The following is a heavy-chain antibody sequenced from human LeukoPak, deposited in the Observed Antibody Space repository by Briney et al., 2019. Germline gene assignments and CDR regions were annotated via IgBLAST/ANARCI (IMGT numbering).Heavy chain of an antibody. D-gene: IGHD3-22*01. CDR2: IKSKTDGEIT. CDR3: LGDDSSGYSIDY. Sequence: GGSLRLSCAASGLTLNNYAMNWVRQAPGKGLEWVGRIKSKTDGEITDYAAPVKGRFTISRDDSKNTLYLQMNSLKTEDTAVYYCLGDDSSGYSIDYWGQGALVTVSS. J-gene: IGHJ4*02. V-gene: IGHV3-15*01. CDR1: GLTLNNYA.